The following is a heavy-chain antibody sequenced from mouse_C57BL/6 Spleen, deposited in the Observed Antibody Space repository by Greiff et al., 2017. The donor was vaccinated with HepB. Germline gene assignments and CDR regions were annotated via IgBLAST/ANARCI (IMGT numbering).Heavy chain of an antibody. Sequence: VQLQQSGAELVRPGASVTLSCKASGYTFTDYEMHWVKQTPVHGLEWIGAIDPETGGTAYNQKFKGKAILTADKSSSTAYMELRSLASEDSAVYNCTEASGSVDDWGQGTTLTVSS. V-gene: IGHV1-15*01. CDR2: IDPETGGT. J-gene: IGHJ2*01. CDR3: TEASGSVDD. D-gene: IGHD1-3*01. CDR1: GYTFTDYE.